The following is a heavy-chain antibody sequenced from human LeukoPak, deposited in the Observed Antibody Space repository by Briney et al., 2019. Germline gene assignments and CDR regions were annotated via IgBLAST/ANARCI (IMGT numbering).Heavy chain of an antibody. D-gene: IGHD5-18*01. Sequence: SETLSLTCTVSGGSISSYYWSWIRQPAGKGLEWIGRIYTSGSTNYNPSLKSRVTMSVDTSKNQFSLKLSSVTAADTAVYYCARDRVPLYVDTAARAFDYWGQGTLVTVSS. CDR3: ARDRVPLYVDTAARAFDY. J-gene: IGHJ4*02. V-gene: IGHV4-4*07. CDR2: IYTSGST. CDR1: GGSISSYY.